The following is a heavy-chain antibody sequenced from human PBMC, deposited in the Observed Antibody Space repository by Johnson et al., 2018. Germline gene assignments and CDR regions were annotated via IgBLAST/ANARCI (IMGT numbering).Heavy chain of an antibody. CDR2: IWYDDNN. CDR1: GFTFSIYG. Sequence: QLVESWGGVVQPGKSLRLSCAASGFTFSIYGMHWVRQAPGKGLEWVATIWYDDNNHYIDSVKGRFTISRDNSKNTLYLQMNSLRAEDTAVYYCARDDGRGAEYLQHWGQGTQVTVSA. J-gene: IGHJ1*01. D-gene: IGHD2-15*01. CDR3: ARDDGRGAEYLQH. V-gene: IGHV3-33*01.